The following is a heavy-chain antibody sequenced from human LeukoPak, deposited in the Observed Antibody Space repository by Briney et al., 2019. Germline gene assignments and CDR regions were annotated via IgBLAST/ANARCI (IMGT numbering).Heavy chain of an antibody. CDR3: ANGRDGYNLDY. CDR1: GFSFSSYA. V-gene: IGHV3-23*01. Sequence: GGSLRLSCAASGFSFSSYAMNWVRQGPGKGLEWVSDIRGSGGSTNYADSVKGRCTISRDNSKNTLYLQMNSLRAEDAAVYYCANGRDGYNLDYWGQGALVAVSS. J-gene: IGHJ4*02. D-gene: IGHD5-24*01. CDR2: IRGSGGST.